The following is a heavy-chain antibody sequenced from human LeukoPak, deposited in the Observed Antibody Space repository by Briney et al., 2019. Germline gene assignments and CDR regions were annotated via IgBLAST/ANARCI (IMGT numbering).Heavy chain of an antibody. CDR2: ISGSGGST. J-gene: IGHJ3*02. CDR1: GLTFSSYG. CDR3: AKEGYSSGWYGEDAFDI. V-gene: IGHV3-23*01. Sequence: GGSLRLSCAASGLTFSSYGMHWVRQAPGKGLDWVSAISGSGGSTYYADSVKGRFTISRDNSKNTLYLQMNSLRAEDTAVYYCAKEGYSSGWYGEDAFDIWGQGTMVTVSS. D-gene: IGHD6-19*01.